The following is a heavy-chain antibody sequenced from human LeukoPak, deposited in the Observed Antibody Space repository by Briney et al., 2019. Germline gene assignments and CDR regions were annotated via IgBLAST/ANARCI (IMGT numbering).Heavy chain of an antibody. V-gene: IGHV4-34*01. Sequence: SETLSLTCAVYGGSFSGYYWSWIRQPPGKGLEWIGEINHSGSTNYNPSLKSRVTISVDTSKNQFSLKLSSVTAADTAVYYCARHSPTYSSSWYYYYYGMDVWGQGTTVTVSS. CDR2: INHSGST. CDR3: ARHSPTYSSSWYYYYYGMDV. D-gene: IGHD6-13*01. J-gene: IGHJ6*02. CDR1: GGSFSGYY.